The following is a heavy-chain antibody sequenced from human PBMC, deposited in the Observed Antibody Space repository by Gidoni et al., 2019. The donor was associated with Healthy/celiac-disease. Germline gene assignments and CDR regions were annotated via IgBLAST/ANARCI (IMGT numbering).Heavy chain of an antibody. D-gene: IGHD6-6*01. CDR3: AKDLPPHSSSFHFDY. CDR1: GFPFSSYA. J-gene: IGHJ4*02. CDR2: ISGSGGST. Sequence: EVQLLVSGGGLVQPGGSLRLSCAASGFPFSSYAMSWVRQAPGKGLEGVSAISGSGGSTYYADSVKGRFTISRDNSKNTLYLQMNSLRAEDTAVDYCAKDLPPHSSSFHFDYWGQGTLVTVSS. V-gene: IGHV3-23*01.